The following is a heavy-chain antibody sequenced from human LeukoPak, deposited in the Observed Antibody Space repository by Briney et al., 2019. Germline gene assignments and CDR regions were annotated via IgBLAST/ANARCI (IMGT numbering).Heavy chain of an antibody. D-gene: IGHD1-26*01. Sequence: PGGSLRLSCAASGFTFSSYNMNWVRQAPGKGLEWVASISGSSSYIYYADSVKGRFTISRDNAKNSLYLQMNSLRAEDTAVYYCARDLLGWELHYFDYWGQGTLVTVSS. V-gene: IGHV3-21*01. CDR1: GFTFSSYN. CDR2: ISGSSSYI. CDR3: ARDLLGWELHYFDY. J-gene: IGHJ4*02.